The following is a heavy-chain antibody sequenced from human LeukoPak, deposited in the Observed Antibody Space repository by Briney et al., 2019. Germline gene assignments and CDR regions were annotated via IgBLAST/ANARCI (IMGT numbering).Heavy chain of an antibody. D-gene: IGHD3-10*01. V-gene: IGHV3-23*01. J-gene: IGHJ4*02. Sequence: GGSLRLAWAAAGFAFRSYGLSWVRQAPGKGLEWVSSVSSSGGITWNADSVKGRITISRDFSKNTLFLLMNSLRAEDTAIYYCARHDGSGYYYPLDQWGQGTLVTVSS. CDR1: GFAFRSYG. CDR2: VSSSGGIT. CDR3: ARHDGSGYYYPLDQ.